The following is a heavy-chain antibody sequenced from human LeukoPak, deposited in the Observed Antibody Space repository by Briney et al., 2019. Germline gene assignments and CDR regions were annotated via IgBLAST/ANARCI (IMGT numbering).Heavy chain of an antibody. Sequence: GGSLRLSCAASGFTVSTNYMSWVRQALGRGLEWVSVIYNGGTTYYADSVKGRFTISRDHSQNTLYLQMNSLRVEDTAVYYCAREGASSLVRGVIGYWGPGTLVTVSS. V-gene: IGHV3-53*01. D-gene: IGHD3-10*01. CDR2: IYNGGTT. CDR3: AREGASSLVRGVIGY. CDR1: GFTVSTNY. J-gene: IGHJ4*02.